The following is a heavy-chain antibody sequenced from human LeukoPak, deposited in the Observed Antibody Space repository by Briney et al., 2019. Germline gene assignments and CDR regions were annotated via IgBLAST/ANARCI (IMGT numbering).Heavy chain of an antibody. D-gene: IGHD3-22*01. J-gene: IGHJ4*02. CDR1: GFTFSSYA. Sequence: GGSLRLSCAASGFTFSSYAMHWVRQAPGKGLEWVAVISYDGSNKYYADSVKGRFTISRDNSKNTLYLQMNSLRAEDTAVYYCARDAYYYDSSGYGDYWGQGTLVTVSS. V-gene: IGHV3-30*04. CDR2: ISYDGSNK. CDR3: ARDAYYYDSSGYGDY.